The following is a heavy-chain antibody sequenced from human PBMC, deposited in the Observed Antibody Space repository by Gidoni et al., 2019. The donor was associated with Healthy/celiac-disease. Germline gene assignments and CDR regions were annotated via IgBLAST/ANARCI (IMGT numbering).Heavy chain of an antibody. V-gene: IGHV3-30-3*01. Sequence: QVQLVESGGGVVQPGRSLILSCAASGFTFSSYAMHWVRQAPGKGLEWVAVISYDGSNKYYADSVKGRFTISRDNSKNTLYLQMNSLRAEDTAVYYCARVVVRRIEDFDPWGQGTLVTVSS. D-gene: IGHD3-10*01. CDR3: ARVVVRRIEDFDP. CDR2: ISYDGSNK. CDR1: GFTFSSYA. J-gene: IGHJ5*02.